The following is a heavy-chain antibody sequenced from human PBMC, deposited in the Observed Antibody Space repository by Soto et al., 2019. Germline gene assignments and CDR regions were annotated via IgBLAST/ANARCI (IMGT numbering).Heavy chain of an antibody. Sequence: QMQLVQSGPEVKKPGTSVKVSCKASGFTFTSSAVQWVRQARGQRLEWIGWIVVGSGNTNYAQKFQERVTITRDMSTSPAYMELSSLRSEDTAVYYCAADFLGGVGYNDIYYYYGMDVWGQGTTVTVSS. CDR2: IVVGSGNT. D-gene: IGHD2-8*01. CDR3: AADFLGGVGYNDIYYYYGMDV. V-gene: IGHV1-58*01. J-gene: IGHJ6*02. CDR1: GFTFTSSA.